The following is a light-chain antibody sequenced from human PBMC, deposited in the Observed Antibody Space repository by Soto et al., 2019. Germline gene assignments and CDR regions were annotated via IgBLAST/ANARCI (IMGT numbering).Light chain of an antibody. Sequence: EIVMTQSPATLSVSPGETATLSCRASQSVTYNLAWYQQKPGQGPRLLIYGAFTRATGIPARFSGSGSGTDFPPTISSLHSEDFSVYYCQQYKNWPPLTFGAGTKVEIK. CDR3: QQYKNWPPLT. J-gene: IGKJ4*01. CDR2: GAF. V-gene: IGKV3-15*01. CDR1: QSVTYN.